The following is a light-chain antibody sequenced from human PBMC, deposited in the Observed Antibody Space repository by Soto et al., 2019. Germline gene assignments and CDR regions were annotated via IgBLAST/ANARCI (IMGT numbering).Light chain of an antibody. V-gene: IGKV3-20*01. J-gene: IGKJ5*01. Sequence: EIVLTQSPGTLSLSPGERATLSCRASQKISSRYLAWYLQKPGQAPRFLIYGASSRATGIPDRFSGSGSGTDFTLTISRLEPEDFATYYCQQANSFPITFGRGTRLEI. CDR1: QKISSRY. CDR3: QQANSFPIT. CDR2: GAS.